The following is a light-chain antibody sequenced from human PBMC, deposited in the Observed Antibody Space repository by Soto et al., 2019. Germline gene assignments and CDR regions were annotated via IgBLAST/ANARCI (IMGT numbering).Light chain of an antibody. Sequence: NFLTQSPATLSLSPGERATLSCRASQSVGIYLAWYQQKPGQAPRLLIYDAFQRATGIPARFSGSGSGTDFTLTISILEPEDSAVYFCQQRSNWSPPFTFGQGTKVEI. CDR1: QSVGIY. CDR3: QQRSNWSPPFT. J-gene: IGKJ2*01. V-gene: IGKV3-11*01. CDR2: DAF.